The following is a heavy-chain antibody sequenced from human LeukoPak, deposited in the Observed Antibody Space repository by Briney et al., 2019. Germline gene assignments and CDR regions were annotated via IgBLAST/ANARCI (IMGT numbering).Heavy chain of an antibody. D-gene: IGHD6-19*01. CDR2: IHHDGRI. J-gene: IGHJ3*02. CDR3: ARMQRIAVAGTFMISAFDI. V-gene: IGHV4/OR15-8*01. Sequence: PSETLSLICDVSGGSIDSTNWWNWVRQPPGKGLEWIGEIHHDGRINYNPSLKSRVTLSVDKSKNQFSLKLSSVTAADTAVYYCARMQRIAVAGTFMISAFDIWGQGTMVTVSS. CDR1: GGSIDSTNW.